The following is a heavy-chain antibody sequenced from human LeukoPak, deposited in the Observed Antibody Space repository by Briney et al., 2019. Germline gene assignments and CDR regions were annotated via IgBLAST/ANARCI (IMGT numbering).Heavy chain of an antibody. CDR1: GYTFTGYY. V-gene: IGHV1-24*01. CDR2: FDPEDGET. J-gene: IGHJ5*02. Sequence: ASVKVSCKASGYTFTGYYMHWVRQAPGQGLEWMGGFDPEDGETIYAQNFQGRVTMTEDTSTDTAYMELNNLTSEDTAVYYCVRFAAGPDPYYPWGQGTLVTVSS. D-gene: IGHD6-25*01. CDR3: VRFAAGPDPYYP.